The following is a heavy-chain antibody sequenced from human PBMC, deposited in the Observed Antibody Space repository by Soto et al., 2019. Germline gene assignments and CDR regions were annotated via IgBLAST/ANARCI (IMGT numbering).Heavy chain of an antibody. CDR3: ARDPHGSGWYNYYYGMDV. CDR1: GFTFSSYG. V-gene: IGHV3-33*01. CDR2: IWYDGSNK. Sequence: PGGSLRLSCAASGFTFSSYGMHWVRQAPGKGLEWVAVIWYDGSNKYYADSVKGRFTISRDNSKNTLYLQMNSLRAEDTAVYYCARDPHGSGWYNYYYGMDVRGQGTTVTVSS. J-gene: IGHJ6*02. D-gene: IGHD6-19*01.